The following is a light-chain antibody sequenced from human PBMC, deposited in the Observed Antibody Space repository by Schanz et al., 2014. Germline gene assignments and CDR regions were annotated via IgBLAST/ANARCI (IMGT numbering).Light chain of an antibody. V-gene: IGKV4-1*01. J-gene: IGKJ1*01. CDR1: QSVLYSSHNKNY. Sequence: DIVMTQSPDSLAVSLGERATINCKSSQSVLYSSHNKNYLAWYQQKPGQPPKLLIYWASTRESGVPDRFRGSGSGTDFTLTISSLQAEDVAVYYCQQYYSAPQTFGQGTKVEIK. CDR2: WAS. CDR3: QQYYSAPQT.